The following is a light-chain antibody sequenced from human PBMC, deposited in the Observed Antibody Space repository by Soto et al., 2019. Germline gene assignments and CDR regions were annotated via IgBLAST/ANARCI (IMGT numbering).Light chain of an antibody. V-gene: IGKV3-15*01. CDR1: HSVRSS. CDR3: KQYNEWPET. Sequence: VFTQSPAPLSLSPGERATLSCRASHSVRSSLAWYQQKPGQAHRLLIHGAYTRATGIQGRFSGSGSGTEFTLIISILQSEDFAVYYCKQYNEWPETFGHGTKVEIK. CDR2: GAY. J-gene: IGKJ1*01.